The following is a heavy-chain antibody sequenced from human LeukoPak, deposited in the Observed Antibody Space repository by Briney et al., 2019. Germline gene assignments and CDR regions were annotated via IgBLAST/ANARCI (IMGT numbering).Heavy chain of an antibody. CDR2: ISGSGGST. D-gene: IGHD3-10*01. V-gene: IGHV3-23*01. CDR3: AKYKSMVRGVIILDY. CDR1: GFTFSSYA. Sequence: PGGSLRLSCAASGFTFSSYAMSWVRQAPGKGLERVSAISGSGGSTYYADSVKGRFTISRDNSKNTLYLQMNSLRAEDTAVYYCAKYKSMVRGVIILDYWGQGTLVTVSS. J-gene: IGHJ4*02.